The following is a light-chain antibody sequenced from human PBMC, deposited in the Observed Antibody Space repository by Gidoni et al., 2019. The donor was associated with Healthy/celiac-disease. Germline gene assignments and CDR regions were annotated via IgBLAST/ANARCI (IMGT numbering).Light chain of an antibody. Sequence: EIVLTQSPATLSLSPGERATLSCRDIQSVSSYLAWYQQKPGQAPRLLIYDASNRATGIPARFSGSGSGTDFTLTISSLEPEDFAVYYCQQRSNWPPEITFGGGTKVEIK. CDR3: QQRSNWPPEIT. V-gene: IGKV3-11*01. J-gene: IGKJ4*01. CDR2: DAS. CDR1: QSVSSY.